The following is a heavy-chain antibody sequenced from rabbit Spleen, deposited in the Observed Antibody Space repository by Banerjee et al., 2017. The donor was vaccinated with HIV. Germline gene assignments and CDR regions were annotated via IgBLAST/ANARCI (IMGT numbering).Heavy chain of an antibody. CDR2: IDPIFGSP. J-gene: IGHJ4*01. CDR3: ARGGGL. V-gene: IGHV1S7*01. Sequence: QLKESGGGLVQPGGSLKLSCKASGFDFSSYYMSWVRQAPGKGLEWIGYIDPIFGSPYYASWVNGRFSISRENTQNTVSLQLNSLTAADTATYFCARGGGLWGQGTLVTVS. CDR1: GFDFSSYY.